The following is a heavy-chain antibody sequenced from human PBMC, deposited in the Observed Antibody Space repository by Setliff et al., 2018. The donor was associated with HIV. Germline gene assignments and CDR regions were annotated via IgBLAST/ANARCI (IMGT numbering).Heavy chain of an antibody. CDR1: GGSISSSSYY. Sequence: SETLSLTCTVSGGSISSSSYYWGWVRQPPGKGLEWIGSIYYSGSTYYNPSLKSRVTIFVDTSKNQFSLKVRSVTAADTAVYYCASRVYYYDSSGYLREEGFDPWGQGTLVTVSS. CDR2: IYYSGST. V-gene: IGHV4-39*01. CDR3: ASRVYYYDSSGYLREEGFDP. D-gene: IGHD3-22*01. J-gene: IGHJ5*02.